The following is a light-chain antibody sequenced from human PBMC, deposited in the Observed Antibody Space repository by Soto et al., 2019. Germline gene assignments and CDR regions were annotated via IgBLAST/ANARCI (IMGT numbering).Light chain of an antibody. J-gene: IGLJ3*02. Sequence: QLVLTQPPSASGTPGQRVIISCSGGSSNIGSYTVNWYQQLPGTAPKLLIYIYNQRPSGVPDRFSGSKSGTSASLAISGLQSEDEADYYCAAWDDNLNGWVFGGGTKVTVL. CDR1: SSNIGSYT. CDR3: AAWDDNLNGWV. V-gene: IGLV1-44*01. CDR2: IYN.